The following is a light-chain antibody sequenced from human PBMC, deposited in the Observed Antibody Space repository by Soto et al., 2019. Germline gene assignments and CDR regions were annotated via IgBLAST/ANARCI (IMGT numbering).Light chain of an antibody. Sequence: QSVLTQPASLSGSPGQSITISCTGTSREVGGYNYVSWYQQHPGKAPKFMIYDVSNRPSGVSNRFSGSKSGNTASLTISGLQAEDEADYYCSSYTTSNTRQIVFGTGTKVTVL. CDR3: SSYTTSNTRQIV. V-gene: IGLV2-14*01. CDR2: DVS. CDR1: SREVGGYNY. J-gene: IGLJ1*01.